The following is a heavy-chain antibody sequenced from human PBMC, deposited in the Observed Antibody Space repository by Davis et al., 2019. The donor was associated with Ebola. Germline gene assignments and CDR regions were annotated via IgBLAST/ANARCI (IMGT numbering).Heavy chain of an antibody. CDR3: ARATGADY. CDR2: INYDGSIT. V-gene: IGHV3-74*01. CDR1: GLTFSNYW. J-gene: IGHJ4*02. Sequence: GESLKISCAASGLTFSNYWMHWVRQVPGKGLVWVSRINYDGSITNYADSVKGRFTISRDNSKNTLYLQMNSLRAEDTAVYYCARATGADYWGQGTLVTVSS. D-gene: IGHD1-14*01.